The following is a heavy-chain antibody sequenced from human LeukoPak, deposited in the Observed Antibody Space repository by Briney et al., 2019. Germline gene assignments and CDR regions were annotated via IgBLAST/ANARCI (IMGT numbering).Heavy chain of an antibody. CDR1: GFTFDDYA. V-gene: IGHV3-9*01. Sequence: PGRSLRLSCAASGFTFDDYAMHWVRQAPGKGLEWVSGISWNSGSIGYADSVKGRFTISRDNAKNSLYLQMNSLRAEDTALYYCAKYSRLGSSGFYYFDYWGQGTLVTVSS. CDR3: AKYSRLGSSGFYYFDY. CDR2: ISWNSGSI. D-gene: IGHD6-19*01. J-gene: IGHJ4*02.